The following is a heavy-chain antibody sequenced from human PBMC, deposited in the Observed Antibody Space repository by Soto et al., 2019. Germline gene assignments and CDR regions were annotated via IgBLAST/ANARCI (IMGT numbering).Heavy chain of an antibody. Sequence: ASETLSLTCSVSGGSIITSYYWAWIRQPPGKGLEWIGSIYYSGSTYYNPSLKSRVTIFVDTSQSQFSLILGSVTAADTAVYYCARHDWARFYGLDVWGQGTTVTVSS. CDR3: ARHDWARFYGLDV. V-gene: IGHV4-39*01. CDR1: GGSIITSYY. CDR2: IYYSGST. D-gene: IGHD2-21*01. J-gene: IGHJ6*02.